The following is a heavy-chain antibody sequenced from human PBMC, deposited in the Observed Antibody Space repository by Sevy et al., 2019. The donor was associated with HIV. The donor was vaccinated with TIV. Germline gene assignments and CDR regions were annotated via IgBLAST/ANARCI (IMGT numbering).Heavy chain of an antibody. CDR3: ARGDGYNLHY. J-gene: IGHJ4*02. V-gene: IGHV4-31*03. Sequence: SETLSLTCTVSGGSISSGGYYWSWIRQHPGKGLEWIGYIYYSGSTYYNPSLKSRVTISVDTSKNQFSLKMSSVTAADTAVYYCARGDGYNLHYWGQGTLVTVSS. CDR2: IYYSGST. CDR1: GGSISSGGYY. D-gene: IGHD5-12*01.